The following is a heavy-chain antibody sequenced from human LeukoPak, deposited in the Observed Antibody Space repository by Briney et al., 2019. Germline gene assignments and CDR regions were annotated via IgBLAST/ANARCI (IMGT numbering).Heavy chain of an antibody. V-gene: IGHV3-48*01. CDR1: GFTFSSFS. CDR2: ISSSSSTI. Sequence: GGSLRLSCAASGFTFSSFSMNWVRQAPGKGLEWVSYISSSSSTIYYADSVKGRFTISRDNAKNSLYLQMNSLRAEDTAVYYCARGLAVAGPSGGYYGMDVWGQGTTVTVSS. J-gene: IGHJ6*02. D-gene: IGHD6-19*01. CDR3: ARGLAVAGPSGGYYGMDV.